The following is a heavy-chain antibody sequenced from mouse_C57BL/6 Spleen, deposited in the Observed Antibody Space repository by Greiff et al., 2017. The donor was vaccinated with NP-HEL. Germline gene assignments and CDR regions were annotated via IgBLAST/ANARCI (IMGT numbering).Heavy chain of an antibody. CDR1: GYTFTSYW. J-gene: IGHJ2*01. D-gene: IGHD3-2*02. CDR2: IHPNSGST. Sequence: QVHVKQPGAELVKPGASVKLSCKASGYTFTSYWMHWVKQRPGQGLEWIGMIHPNSGSTNYNEKFKSKATLTVDKSSSTAYMQLSSLTSEDSAVYYCARAAQEGYFDYWGQGTTLTVSS. CDR3: ARAAQEGYFDY. V-gene: IGHV1-64*01.